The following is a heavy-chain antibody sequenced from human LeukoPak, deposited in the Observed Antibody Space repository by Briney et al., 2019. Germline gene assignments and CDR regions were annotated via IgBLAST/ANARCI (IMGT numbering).Heavy chain of an antibody. CDR2: VFQTGST. CDR1: GGSIDTYY. J-gene: IGHJ4*02. CDR3: AKSDYYGASDY. D-gene: IGHD3-10*01. V-gene: IGHV4-59*01. Sequence: PSETLSLTCTVSGGSIDTYYGNWIRQPPGRGLEWIGYVFQTGSTNYNPSLKSRVTISVDTFRNQFSLKLTAVTAADTAIYYCAKSDYYGASDYWGQGTLATVSS.